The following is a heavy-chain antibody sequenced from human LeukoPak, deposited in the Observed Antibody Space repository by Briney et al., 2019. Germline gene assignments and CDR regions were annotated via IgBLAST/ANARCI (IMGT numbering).Heavy chain of an antibody. CDR3: ARERVAAGGTDY. D-gene: IGHD6-13*01. CDR2: IIPILGIA. J-gene: IGHJ4*02. Sequence: SVKVSCKASGGTFSSYAISWVRQAPGQGLKWMGRIIPILGIANYGQKFQGRVTITADKSTSTAYMELSSLRSEDTAVYYCARERVAAGGTDYWGQGTLVTVSS. CDR1: GGTFSSYA. V-gene: IGHV1-69*04.